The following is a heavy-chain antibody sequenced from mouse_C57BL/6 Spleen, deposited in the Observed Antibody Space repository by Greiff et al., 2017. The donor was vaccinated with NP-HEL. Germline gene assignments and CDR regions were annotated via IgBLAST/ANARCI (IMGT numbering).Heavy chain of an antibody. CDR1: GYSITSGYY. CDR3: ARDGKPLYDGYDY. J-gene: IGHJ2*01. D-gene: IGHD2-3*01. Sequence: EVQLQQSGPGLVKPSQSLSLTCSVTGYSITSGYYWNWIRQFPGNKLEWMGYISYDGSNNYNPSLKNRISITRDTSKNQFFLKLNSVTTEDTATYYCARDGKPLYDGYDYWCQGTTLTVSS. V-gene: IGHV3-6*01. CDR2: ISYDGSN.